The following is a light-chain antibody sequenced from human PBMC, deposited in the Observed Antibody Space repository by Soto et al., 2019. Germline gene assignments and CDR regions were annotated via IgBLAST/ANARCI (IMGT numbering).Light chain of an antibody. Sequence: DVQMTQAPYSLSAYVGDRVTITCRACHGISYYLSWYQQKPGKVPKLLIYAASILQSEVPSRFSGSGSGTDCTLTISSLQPEDVATYYCQKYNRAPRTFGGGTKVEIK. J-gene: IGKJ4*01. CDR1: HGISYY. CDR3: QKYNRAPRT. CDR2: AAS. V-gene: IGKV1-27*01.